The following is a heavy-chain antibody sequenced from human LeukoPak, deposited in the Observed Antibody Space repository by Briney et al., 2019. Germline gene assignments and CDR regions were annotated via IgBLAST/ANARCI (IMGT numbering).Heavy chain of an antibody. Sequence: GGSLRLSCAASGFTFSSYAMHWVRQAPGKGLEWVAVISYDGSNKYYADSVKGRFTISRDDSRNTLYLQMNSLRAEDTAVYYCAKDHRLHIAVAGTPSGYWGQGTLVTVSS. CDR1: GFTFSSYA. D-gene: IGHD6-19*01. CDR3: AKDHRLHIAVAGTPSGY. J-gene: IGHJ4*02. CDR2: ISYDGSNK. V-gene: IGHV3-30*18.